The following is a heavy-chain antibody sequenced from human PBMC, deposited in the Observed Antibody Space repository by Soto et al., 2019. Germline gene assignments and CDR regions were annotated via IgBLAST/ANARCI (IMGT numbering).Heavy chain of an antibody. CDR1: GYTSASYG. CDR3: ARDGRYSGSYGGYYFDY. D-gene: IGHD1-26*01. V-gene: IGHV1-18*01. Sequence: ASVKVSCKASGYTSASYGISWVRQAPGQGLEWMGWISANTGNTNFAQKLQGRVTMTTDTSTSTAYMELRSLRSDDTAVYYCARDGRYSGSYGGYYFDYWGQGTLVTVSS. CDR2: ISANTGNT. J-gene: IGHJ4*02.